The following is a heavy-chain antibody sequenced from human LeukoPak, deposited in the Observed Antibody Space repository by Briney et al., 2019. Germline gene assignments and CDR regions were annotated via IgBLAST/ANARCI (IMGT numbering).Heavy chain of an antibody. CDR1: GVSIITTHW. CDR2: VHLNGAT. CDR3: ARESGAFSPFGF. V-gene: IGHV4-4*02. J-gene: IGHJ4*02. D-gene: IGHD1-26*01. Sequence: SGTLSLTCAVSGVSIITTHWWSWVRPPPGKGLEWIGEVHLNGATNYNPSLESRVSMSIDKSKTQLSLKLRSVSAADTAIYYCARESGAFSPFGFWGQGTLVTVSS.